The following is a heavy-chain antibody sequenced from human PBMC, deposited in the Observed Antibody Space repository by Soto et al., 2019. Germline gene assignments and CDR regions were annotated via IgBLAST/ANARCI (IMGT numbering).Heavy chain of an antibody. Sequence: GGSLRLACAASGFTFSSYAMSWVLQAPGKGLEWVSAISGSGGSTYYADSVKGRFTISRDNSKNTLYLQMNSLRAEDTAVYYCAKLRFFPSDHFDYWGQGTLVTVFS. CDR2: ISGSGGST. CDR1: GFTFSSYA. CDR3: AKLRFFPSDHFDY. V-gene: IGHV3-23*01. J-gene: IGHJ4*02. D-gene: IGHD3-3*01.